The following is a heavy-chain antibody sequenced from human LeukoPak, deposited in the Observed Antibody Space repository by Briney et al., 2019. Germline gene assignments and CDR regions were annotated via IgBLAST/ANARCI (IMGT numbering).Heavy chain of an antibody. Sequence: GGSLRLSCAASGFTFSGFGMHWVRQAPGKGLEWVAFIRYDGSNKYYADSVKGRFTISRDNSKNTLYLQMNSLRPEDTAVYYCAKSIPTIAVAVSTRQWGQGTLVTVSS. CDR2: IRYDGSNK. J-gene: IGHJ4*02. CDR3: AKSIPTIAVAVSTRQ. V-gene: IGHV3-30*02. D-gene: IGHD6-19*01. CDR1: GFTFSGFG.